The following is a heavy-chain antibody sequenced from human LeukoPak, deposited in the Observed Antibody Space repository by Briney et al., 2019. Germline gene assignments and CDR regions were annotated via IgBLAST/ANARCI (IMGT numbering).Heavy chain of an antibody. V-gene: IGHV3-7*01. J-gene: IGHJ4*02. Sequence: PGGSLILSCAVSGFTISNYWMSWVRQAPGKGLEWVATIKQDGSAEFYVDSVKGRFTISRDSAKNSLYLQMNSLRDDDTAVYYCARDLFDYWGQGTLVTVSS. CDR2: IKQDGSAE. CDR1: GFTISNYW. CDR3: ARDLFDY.